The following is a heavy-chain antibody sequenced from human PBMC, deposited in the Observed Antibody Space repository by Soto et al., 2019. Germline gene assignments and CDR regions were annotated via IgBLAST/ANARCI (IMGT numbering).Heavy chain of an antibody. CDR3: ASSVAKYYYYGMDV. D-gene: IGHD5-12*01. V-gene: IGHV1-69*13. J-gene: IGHJ6*02. CDR1: GGTFSSYA. Sequence: QVQLVQSGAEVKKPGSSVKVSCKASGGTFSSYAISWVRQAPGQGLEWMGGIIPIFGTANYAQKFQGRVTMTADKSTGTAYMELISLRSEDTAVYYCASSVAKYYYYGMDVWGQGTTVTVSS. CDR2: IIPIFGTA.